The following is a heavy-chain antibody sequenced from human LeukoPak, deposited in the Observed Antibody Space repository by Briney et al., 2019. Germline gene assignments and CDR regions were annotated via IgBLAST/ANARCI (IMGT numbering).Heavy chain of an antibody. J-gene: IGHJ5*02. D-gene: IGHD2-2*01. CDR2: SYYSVST. CDR1: GASISCSVYY. Sequence: SSETLSLTCTVSGASISCSVYYWGWIRQPPGKGLEWIGNSYYSVSTDYNASLKSRVSISVDTSKNQFSLKLSSVTAADTAVYYCARAFPRYCSRTSCGGWFDPWGQGTLVTVSS. V-gene: IGHV4-39*07. CDR3: ARAFPRYCSRTSCGGWFDP.